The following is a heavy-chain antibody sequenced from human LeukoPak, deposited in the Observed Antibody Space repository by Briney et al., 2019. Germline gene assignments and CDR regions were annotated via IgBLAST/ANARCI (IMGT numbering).Heavy chain of an antibody. CDR2: ISYDGSNK. J-gene: IGHJ3*02. D-gene: IGHD3-10*01. CDR3: ARGGWYYYGSGEGDI. Sequence: GGSLRLSCAASGFTVSSNYMSWVRQAPGRGLGWVAVISYDGSNKYYADSVKGRFTISRDNSKNTLYLQMNSLRAEDTAVYYCARGGWYYYGSGEGDIWGQGTMVTVSS. CDR1: GFTVSSNY. V-gene: IGHV3-30-3*01.